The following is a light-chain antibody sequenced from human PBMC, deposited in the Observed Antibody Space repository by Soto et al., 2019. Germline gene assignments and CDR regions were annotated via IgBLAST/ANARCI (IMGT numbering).Light chain of an antibody. CDR1: QSISTS. CDR3: QRYNTYSPT. V-gene: IGKV1-5*03. Sequence: DTQMPQYPSTLSASVGDRDTITCRASQSISTSMAWYQQRPGTAPKLLIYKTSTLESGDPSRFSGSVSGTEFTLTISSLQPDDFATYYCQRYNTYSPTVGQGTKVE. J-gene: IGKJ1*01. CDR2: KTS.